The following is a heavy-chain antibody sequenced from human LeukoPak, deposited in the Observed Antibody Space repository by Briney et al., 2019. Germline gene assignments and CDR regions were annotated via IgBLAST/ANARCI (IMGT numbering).Heavy chain of an antibody. CDR2: STYDGSTT. Sequence: PGGSLRLSCAASGFAISGYWMSWVRQAPGKGLVWVSRSTYDGSTTMYADSVKGRFTISRDNAKNTLYLQMNSLRDDDTAVYYCARSDWFDPWGRGILVTVSS. J-gene: IGHJ5*02. V-gene: IGHV3-74*03. CDR1: GFAISGYW. CDR3: ARSDWFDP.